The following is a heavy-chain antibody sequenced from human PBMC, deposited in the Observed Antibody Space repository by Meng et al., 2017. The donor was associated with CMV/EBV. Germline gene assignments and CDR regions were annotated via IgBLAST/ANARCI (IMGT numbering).Heavy chain of an antibody. Sequence: GESLKISCAASGFTFSSYGMHWVRQAPGKGLEWVAFIRYDGSNKYYADSVKGRFTISRENSKNTLYLQMNSRRAEDTAVYYCAKDRGGGVATILGCSRFDYWGQGTLVTVSS. V-gene: IGHV3-30*02. J-gene: IGHJ4*02. D-gene: IGHD5-12*01. CDR2: IRYDGSNK. CDR3: AKDRGGGVATILGCSRFDY. CDR1: GFTFSSYG.